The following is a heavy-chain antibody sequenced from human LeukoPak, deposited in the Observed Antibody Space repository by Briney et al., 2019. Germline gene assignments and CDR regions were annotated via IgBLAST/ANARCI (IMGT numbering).Heavy chain of an antibody. D-gene: IGHD3-9*01. CDR3: ARGYDILTGYTLPGDY. Sequence: GGSLRLSCAASGFTFSSYSMNWVRQAPGKGLEWVSSISSSSSYIYYADSAKGRFTISRDNAKNSLYLQMNSLRAEDTAVYYCARGYDILTGYTLPGDYWGQGTLVTVSS. CDR1: GFTFSSYS. J-gene: IGHJ4*02. CDR2: ISSSSSYI. V-gene: IGHV3-21*01.